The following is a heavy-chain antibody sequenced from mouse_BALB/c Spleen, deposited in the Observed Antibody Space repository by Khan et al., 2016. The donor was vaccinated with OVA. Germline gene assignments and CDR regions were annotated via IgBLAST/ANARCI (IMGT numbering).Heavy chain of an antibody. V-gene: IGHV1S81*02. Sequence: QVQLQQSGAELVKPGASVKLSCKASGYTFTSYQMYWVKQRPGQGLEWIGEINPNNGGTNFNEKFKSKATLTVDKSSSTAFMQLSSLTSEDSAVYYCIRGGYGGFAYWGQGTLVTGSA. CDR2: INPNNGGT. CDR3: IRGGYGGFAY. CDR1: GYTFTSYQ. D-gene: IGHD3-1*01. J-gene: IGHJ3*01.